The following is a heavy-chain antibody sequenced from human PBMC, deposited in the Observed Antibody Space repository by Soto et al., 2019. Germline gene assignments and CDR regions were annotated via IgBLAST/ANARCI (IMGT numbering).Heavy chain of an antibody. J-gene: IGHJ4*02. CDR2: ISYDGTNI. Sequence: PGGSLRLSCAASGFTFNSNGMDWVRQTPGKGLEWLAVISYDGTNIYYADSVKGRFTISRDNSKNTLYLHMNNLRPEDTAVYYCAKLKRGAPLADFDYWGQGTLVTVSS. V-gene: IGHV3-30*18. D-gene: IGHD1-26*01. CDR3: AKLKRGAPLADFDY. CDR1: GFTFNSNG.